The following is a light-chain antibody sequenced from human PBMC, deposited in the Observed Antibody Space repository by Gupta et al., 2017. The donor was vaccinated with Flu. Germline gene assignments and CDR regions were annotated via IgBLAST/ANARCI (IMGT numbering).Light chain of an antibody. Sequence: DLVLTQSPLSLPVIFGQPASLSCRSSQSLVHRNRNTYLTWFQQRPGQSPRRLIYRVSNRDAGVADRFSGRGSGTDFTLKISRVEAEEVGVYYCMQGTHWPTFGQGTKVEIK. CDR3: MQGTHWPT. CDR1: QSLVHRNRNTY. V-gene: IGKV2-30*02. J-gene: IGKJ1*01. CDR2: RVS.